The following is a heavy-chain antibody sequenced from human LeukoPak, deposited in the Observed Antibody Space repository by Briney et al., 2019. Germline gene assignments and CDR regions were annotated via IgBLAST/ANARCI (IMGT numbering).Heavy chain of an antibody. CDR3: ARDGGYSHGYWY. CDR1: GFTFSNYA. CDR2: VSFDGSKK. J-gene: IGHJ4*02. V-gene: IGHV3-30-3*01. Sequence: GTSLRLSCAASGFTFSNYAMHWVRQATGKGLAWVAVVSFDGSKKDYADSVKGRFTISRDNAKNSLYLQMNSLRAEDTAVYYCARDGGYSHGYWYWGQGTLVTVSS. D-gene: IGHD5-18*01.